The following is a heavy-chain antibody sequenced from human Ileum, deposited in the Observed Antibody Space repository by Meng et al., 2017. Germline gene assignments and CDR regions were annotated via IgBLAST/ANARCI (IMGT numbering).Heavy chain of an antibody. Sequence: VQVQESGPGLVAPSGTLSLTFVVSGDSISSSNWWNWVRQPPGKGLEWIGEIFHTGSTNYNPSLKSRVTISADKSKNQFSLNLSSVTAADTAVYYCATNKNKKIDYWGQGTLVTVSS. J-gene: IGHJ4*02. CDR1: GDSISSSNW. V-gene: IGHV4-4*02. CDR3: ATNKNKKIDY. D-gene: IGHD2/OR15-2a*01. CDR2: IFHTGST.